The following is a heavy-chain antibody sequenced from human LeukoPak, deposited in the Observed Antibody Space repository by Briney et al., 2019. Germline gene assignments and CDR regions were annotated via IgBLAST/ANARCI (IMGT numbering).Heavy chain of an antibody. Sequence: PGGSLRLSCAASGFTFSSYAMSWVRQAPGKGLEWVSAISGSGGSTYYADSVKGRFTISRDNSKNTLYLQMNSLRAEDTAVYYCARVYSSGWPNTYNWFDPWGQGTLVTVSS. CDR1: GFTFSSYA. D-gene: IGHD6-19*01. J-gene: IGHJ5*02. CDR3: ARVYSSGWPNTYNWFDP. V-gene: IGHV3-23*01. CDR2: ISGSGGST.